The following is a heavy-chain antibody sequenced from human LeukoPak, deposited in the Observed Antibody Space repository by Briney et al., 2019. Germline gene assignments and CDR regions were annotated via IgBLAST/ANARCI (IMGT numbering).Heavy chain of an antibody. CDR3: ASATSGYYDFWSGYYTPEYFQH. Sequence: GGYLRLSCAASGFTFSSYWMHWVRQAPGKGLVWVSRINSDGSSTSYADSVKGRFTISRDNAKNTLYLQMNSLRAEDTAVYYCASATSGYYDFWSGYYTPEYFQHWGQGTLVTVSS. CDR2: INSDGSST. D-gene: IGHD3-3*01. J-gene: IGHJ1*01. CDR1: GFTFSSYW. V-gene: IGHV3-74*01.